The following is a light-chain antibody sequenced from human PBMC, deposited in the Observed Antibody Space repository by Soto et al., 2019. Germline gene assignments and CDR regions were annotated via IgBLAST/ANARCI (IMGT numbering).Light chain of an antibody. CDR1: QSVSSSY. Sequence: EIVLTQSPGTLSLSPGERATLSCRASQSVSSSYLAWYQQKPGQAPRLLIYGASSRATGIPDRFRGSGSGTDFTLTISRLEPEDVAGYYCQQYCSLPLCFGGGTKVEIK. J-gene: IGKJ4*01. V-gene: IGKV3-20*01. CDR2: GAS. CDR3: QQYCSLPLC.